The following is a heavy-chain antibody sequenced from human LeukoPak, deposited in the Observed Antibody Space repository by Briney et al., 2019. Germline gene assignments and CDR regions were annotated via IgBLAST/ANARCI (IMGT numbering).Heavy chain of an antibody. Sequence: GGSLRLSCAASGFTFSSYEMNWVRQAPGKGLEWVSYISSSGSTIYYADSVKGRFTISRDDAKNSQYLQMNSLRAEDTAVYYCARELDIVVVVAATPAGASDIWGQGTMVTVSS. V-gene: IGHV3-48*03. CDR1: GFTFSSYE. J-gene: IGHJ3*02. CDR2: ISSSGSTI. D-gene: IGHD2-15*01. CDR3: ARELDIVVVVAATPAGASDI.